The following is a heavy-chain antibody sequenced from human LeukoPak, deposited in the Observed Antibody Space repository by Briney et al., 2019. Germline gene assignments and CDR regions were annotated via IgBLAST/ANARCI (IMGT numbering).Heavy chain of an antibody. J-gene: IGHJ4*02. CDR1: GLTVSSNC. V-gene: IGHV3-53*01. Sequence: GGSLRLSCAASGLTVSSNCMCWVRQAPGKGLEWVSFIYSGGNTYYADSVKGRFTISRDNSKNTVHLQMNSLRAEDTAVYYCAKDPRRMARLITFGGGRPYYFDYWGQGTLVTVSS. D-gene: IGHD3-16*01. CDR3: AKDPRRMARLITFGGGRPYYFDY. CDR2: IYSGGNT.